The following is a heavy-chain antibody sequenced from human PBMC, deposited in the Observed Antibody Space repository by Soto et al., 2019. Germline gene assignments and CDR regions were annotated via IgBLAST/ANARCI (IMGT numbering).Heavy chain of an antibody. CDR2: TSYDGRNE. J-gene: IGHJ4*02. Sequence: XGSLRLSCAASGFTFNSYAMHWVRQGPGKGLEWVAVTSYDGRNEYYADSVKGRFTISRDNSKNTVYLQMNSLTAEDTAVYYCTRDPYLDYWGQGTLVTVSS. V-gene: IGHV3-30*04. CDR3: TRDPYLDY. CDR1: GFTFNSYA.